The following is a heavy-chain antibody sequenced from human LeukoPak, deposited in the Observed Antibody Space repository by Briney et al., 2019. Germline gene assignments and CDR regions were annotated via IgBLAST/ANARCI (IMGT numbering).Heavy chain of an antibody. J-gene: IGHJ4*02. Sequence: GGSLRLSCAASGFTFSSNAMTWVRRAPGQGLEWVSTVSGNGENRYYAESVKGRFTISRDNSENTLYLQMNTVRAEDTAVYYCTRSNSIAMAGMGRFDYWGQGTLVTVSS. CDR3: TRSNSIAMAGMGRFDY. CDR1: GFTFSSNA. D-gene: IGHD6-19*01. CDR2: VSGNGENR. V-gene: IGHV3-23*01.